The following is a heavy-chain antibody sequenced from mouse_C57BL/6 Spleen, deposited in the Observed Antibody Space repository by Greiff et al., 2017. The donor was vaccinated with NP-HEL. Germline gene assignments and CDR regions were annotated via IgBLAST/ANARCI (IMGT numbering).Heavy chain of an antibody. CDR2: IDPSDSYT. J-gene: IGHJ3*01. V-gene: IGHV1-69*01. CDR3: ARPNSNYLSWFAH. CDR1: GYTFTSYW. Sequence: QVQLQQPGAELVMPGASVKLSCKASGYTFTSYWMHWVKQRPGQGLEWIGEIDPSDSYTNYNQKFKGKSTLTVDKSSSTAYMQLSSLTSEDSAVYYCARPNSNYLSWFAHWGQGTLVTVSA. D-gene: IGHD2-5*01.